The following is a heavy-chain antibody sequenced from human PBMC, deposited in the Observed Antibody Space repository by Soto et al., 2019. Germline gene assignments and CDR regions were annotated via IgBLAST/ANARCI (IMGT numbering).Heavy chain of an antibody. Sequence: SETLSLTCTVSGASISGGTYYWTWIRQAPGKGLEWVGHIYYTGSTNYNPALNDRVTISVDTSKNHFSLQLTSVAAADTAVDYCARGAGFSYASTWFDIWGQGTLVTVSS. CDR3: ARGAGFSYASTWFDI. V-gene: IGHV4-61*03. D-gene: IGHD5-18*01. CDR1: GASISGGTYY. CDR2: IYYTGST. J-gene: IGHJ5*02.